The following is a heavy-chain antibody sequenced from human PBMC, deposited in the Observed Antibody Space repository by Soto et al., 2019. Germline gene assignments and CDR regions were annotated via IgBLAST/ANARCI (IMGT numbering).Heavy chain of an antibody. CDR2: INPNSGVT. J-gene: IGHJ6*03. CDR1: GDRFTDYY. CDR3: ARESGGATATLDYYYFYMDV. V-gene: IGHV1-2*04. Sequence: QVQLVQSGAEVKEPGASVTVSCRASGDRFTDYYMHWVRQAPGQGLEWMGWINPNSGVTKYAQKYQGWVTMTRDTSMRTVYMQLSRLEFDDTAIYYCARESGGATATLDYYYFYMDVWGTGTTVTVSS. D-gene: IGHD5-12*01.